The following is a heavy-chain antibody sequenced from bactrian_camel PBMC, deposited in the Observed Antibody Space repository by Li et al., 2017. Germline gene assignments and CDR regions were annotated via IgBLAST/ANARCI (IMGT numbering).Heavy chain of an antibody. CDR3: AAHDAREWACWGAPYNY. CDR2: IERDGHT. D-gene: IGHD5*01. J-gene: IGHJ4*01. CDR1: NDYGKPYC. V-gene: IGHV3S55*01. Sequence: QLVESGGGSVAAGSSRILSCEVSNDYGKPYCMAWFRQAPGKEREGLATIERDGHTSYVDAVKDRFTISSDNAKNTLYPQMNGLKPEDTGMYYCAAHDAREWACWGAPYNYWGQGTQVTVS.